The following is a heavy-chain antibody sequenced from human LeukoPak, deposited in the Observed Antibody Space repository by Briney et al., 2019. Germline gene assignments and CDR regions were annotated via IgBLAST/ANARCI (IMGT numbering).Heavy chain of an antibody. J-gene: IGHJ6*03. CDR3: ARARGDSPRIYYYMDV. D-gene: IGHD3-16*01. V-gene: IGHV4-30-4*01. CDR1: GDSISIGDYR. CDR2: IYYIGTA. Sequence: SETLSLTCSVSGDSISIGDYRWSWIRQSPGKGLEWIGYIYYIGTAYYNPSLRSRVALSADTSKNQFSLKLNSVTVADSAVYFCARARGDSPRIYYYMDVXXXXTXVXVS.